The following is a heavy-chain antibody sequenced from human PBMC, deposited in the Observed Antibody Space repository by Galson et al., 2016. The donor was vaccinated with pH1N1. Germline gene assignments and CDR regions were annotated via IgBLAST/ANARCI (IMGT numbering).Heavy chain of an antibody. CDR3: AKDKRSGWSVVGGFMDH. V-gene: IGHV3-23*01. CDR2: ITSGDRK. D-gene: IGHD6-19*01. Sequence: SLRLSCAASGFIFSSYGMNWVRQAPGKGLEWVSTITSGDRKFYVDSVEGRFTISRDNSKNILYLQMNSLRAEDTGVYYCAKDKRSGWSVVGGFMDHWGQGTLVTVSS. CDR1: GFIFSSYG. J-gene: IGHJ4*02.